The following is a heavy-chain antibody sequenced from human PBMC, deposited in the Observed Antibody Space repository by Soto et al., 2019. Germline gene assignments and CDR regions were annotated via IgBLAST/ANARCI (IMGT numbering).Heavy chain of an antibody. D-gene: IGHD4-17*01. J-gene: IGHJ3*02. V-gene: IGHV3-15*01. Sequence: GGSLRLSCAASGFTFSNAWMSWVRQAPGKGLEWVGRIKSKTDGGTTDYAAPVKGRFTISRDDSKNTLYLQMNSLKTEDTAVYYCTTIIDYGDPYRQDAFDIWGQGTMVTVSS. CDR1: GFTFSNAW. CDR3: TTIIDYGDPYRQDAFDI. CDR2: IKSKTDGGTT.